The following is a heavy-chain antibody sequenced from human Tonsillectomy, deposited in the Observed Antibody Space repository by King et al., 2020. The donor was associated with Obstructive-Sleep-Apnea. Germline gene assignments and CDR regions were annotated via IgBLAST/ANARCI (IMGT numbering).Heavy chain of an antibody. CDR2: ISYDGSNK. CDR1: GFTFSSYA. Sequence: VQLVESGGGVVQPGRSLRLSCAASGFTFSSYAMHWVRQAPGKGLEWVAVISYDGSNKYYADSVKGRFTISRDNSKNTLYLQMNSPRAEDTAVYYCARAAWGSGSYYNVYYWGQGTLVTVSS. J-gene: IGHJ4*02. CDR3: ARAAWGSGSYYNVYY. D-gene: IGHD3-10*01. V-gene: IGHV3-30*04.